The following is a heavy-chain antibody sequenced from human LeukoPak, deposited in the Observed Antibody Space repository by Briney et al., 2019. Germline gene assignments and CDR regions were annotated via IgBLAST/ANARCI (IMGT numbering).Heavy chain of an antibody. D-gene: IGHD1-1*01. CDR2: IGGGGAT. V-gene: IGHV3-23*01. CDR1: GFTFSTSA. CDR3: ARHSSQGTFDN. Sequence: PGGSLRLSCVGSGFTFSTSAMSWVRQAPGKGLEWVSAIGGGGATYYADSVKGRFTISRDSSRNTLYLHMNSLRAEDTAVYNCARHSSQGTFDNWGQGTLVTVSS. J-gene: IGHJ4*02.